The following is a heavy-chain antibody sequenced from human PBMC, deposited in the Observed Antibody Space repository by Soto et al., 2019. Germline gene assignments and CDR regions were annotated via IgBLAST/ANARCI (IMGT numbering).Heavy chain of an antibody. Sequence: QGQLQQSGPGLVKPSQTLSLTCAISGDSVSSDITSWNWIRQSPSRGLEWLGRTYYRSKWFHDYAAYVKSRITINPDTSKNQFSLELNSRTPEDTAVYYCARGNALDVWGQGTVVTVSS. CDR2: TYYRSKWFH. J-gene: IGHJ3*01. CDR3: ARGNALDV. D-gene: IGHD3-10*01. V-gene: IGHV6-1*01. CDR1: GDSVSSDITS.